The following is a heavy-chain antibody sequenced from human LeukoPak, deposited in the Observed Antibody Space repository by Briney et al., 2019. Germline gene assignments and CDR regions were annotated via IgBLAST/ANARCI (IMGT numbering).Heavy chain of an antibody. Sequence: ASVKVSCKASGYTFTSYDINWVRQATGQGLEWMGWMNPNSGNTSYAQKFQGRVTITRNTSISTAYMELSSLRSEDTAVYYCARGRSTYYDSSGYYLPFDYWGQGTLVTVSS. D-gene: IGHD3-22*01. CDR2: MNPNSGNT. CDR3: ARGRSTYYDSSGYYLPFDY. V-gene: IGHV1-8*03. CDR1: GYTFTSYD. J-gene: IGHJ4*02.